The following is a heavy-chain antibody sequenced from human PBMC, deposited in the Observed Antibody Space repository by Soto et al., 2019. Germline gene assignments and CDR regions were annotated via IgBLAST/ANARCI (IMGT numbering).Heavy chain of an antibody. CDR2: ISAYNGNT. CDR1: GYTFTSYA. D-gene: IGHD3-10*01. V-gene: IGHV1-18*01. CDR3: ARWRYYGSGSYQLYYGMDV. Sequence: ASVKVSCKASGYTFTSYAMHWVRQAPGQRLEWMGWISAYNGNTNYAQKLQGRVTMTTDTSTSTAYMELRSLRSDDTAVYYCARWRYYGSGSYQLYYGMDVWGQGTTVTVSS. J-gene: IGHJ6*02.